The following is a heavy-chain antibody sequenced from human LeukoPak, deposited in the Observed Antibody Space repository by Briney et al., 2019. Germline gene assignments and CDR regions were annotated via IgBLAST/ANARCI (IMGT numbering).Heavy chain of an antibody. CDR1: GFTFSSYS. CDR3: ARDSIRVAAAGTDY. V-gene: IGHV3-48*01. D-gene: IGHD6-13*01. CDR2: ISSSSSTI. Sequence: GGSLRLSCAASGFTFSSYSMNWVRQAPGKGLEWVSYISSSSSTIYYADSVKGRFTISRDNAKNSLYLQMNSLRAEDTAVYYCARDSIRVAAAGTDYWGQGTLVTVSS. J-gene: IGHJ4*02.